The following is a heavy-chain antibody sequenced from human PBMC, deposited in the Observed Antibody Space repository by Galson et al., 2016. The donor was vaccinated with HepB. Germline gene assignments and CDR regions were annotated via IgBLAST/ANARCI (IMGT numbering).Heavy chain of an antibody. D-gene: IGHD5-18*01. CDR2: ISYRGGT. Sequence: SETLSLTCTVSGCSIISSDSSWGWVRPPPGNGLEWIGSISYRGGTYNTTSLRRRVTLSVDTSREQFSLSLTSVTAADVGLYYVARHARYCYGYRWFDSWGQGTLVIVSS. CDR3: ARHARYCYGYRWFDS. CDR1: GCSIISSDSS. V-gene: IGHV4-39*01. J-gene: IGHJ5*01.